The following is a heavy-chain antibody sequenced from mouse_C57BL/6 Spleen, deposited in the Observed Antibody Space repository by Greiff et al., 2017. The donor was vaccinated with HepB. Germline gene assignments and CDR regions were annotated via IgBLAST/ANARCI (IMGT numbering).Heavy chain of an antibody. CDR3: ARSGGLGWFAY. J-gene: IGHJ3*01. Sequence: EVQLQQSGPELVKPGASVKISCKASGYTFTDYYMNWVKQSHGKSLEWIGDINPNNGGTSYNQKFKGKATVTVDKSSSTAYMELRSLTSEDSAVYYCARSGGLGWFAYWGQGTLVTVSA. CDR1: GYTFTDYY. CDR2: INPNNGGT. V-gene: IGHV1-26*01. D-gene: IGHD2-14*01.